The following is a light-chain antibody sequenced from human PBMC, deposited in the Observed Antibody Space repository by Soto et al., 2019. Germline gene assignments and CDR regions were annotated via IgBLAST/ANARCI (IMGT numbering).Light chain of an antibody. J-gene: IGLJ2*01. CDR1: SSDVGNYNY. CDR3: TSFSTGSSYVI. Sequence: QSALTQPASVSGSPGQSITISFTGTSSDVGNYNYVSWYQETPGKDPRLIIYQVTNRPSGVSNRFSGSKSGNTASLTISGLQADDEADYYCTSFSTGSSYVIFGGGTKLTVL. CDR2: QVT. V-gene: IGLV2-14*01.